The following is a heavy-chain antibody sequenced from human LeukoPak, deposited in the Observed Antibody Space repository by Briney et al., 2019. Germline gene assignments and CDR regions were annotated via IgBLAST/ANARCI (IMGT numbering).Heavy chain of an antibody. Sequence: ASVKVSCKASGGTFSSYAISWVRQAPGQGLEWVGRIIPILGIANYAQKFQGRVTITADKSTSTAYMELSSLRSEDTAVYYCARWGEGYSYGYDWGQGTLVTVSS. V-gene: IGHV1-69*04. D-gene: IGHD5-18*01. CDR3: ARWGEGYSYGYD. J-gene: IGHJ4*02. CDR2: IIPILGIA. CDR1: GGTFSSYA.